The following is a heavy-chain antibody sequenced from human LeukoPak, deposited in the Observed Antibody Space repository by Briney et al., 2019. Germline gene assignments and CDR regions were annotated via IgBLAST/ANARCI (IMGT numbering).Heavy chain of an antibody. Sequence: SETLSLTCAVYGGSFSGYYWSWIRQPPGKGLEWIGEINHSGSTNYNSSLKSRVTISVDTSKNQFSLKLSSVTAADTAVYYCARDGGAGYCSGGSCYRFFNWFDPWGQGTLVTVSS. CDR1: GGSFSGYY. D-gene: IGHD2-15*01. CDR3: ARDGGAGYCSGGSCYRFFNWFDP. V-gene: IGHV4-34*01. CDR2: INHSGST. J-gene: IGHJ5*02.